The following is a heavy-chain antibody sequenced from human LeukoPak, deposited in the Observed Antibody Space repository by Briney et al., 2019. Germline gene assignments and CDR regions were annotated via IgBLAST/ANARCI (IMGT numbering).Heavy chain of an antibody. Sequence: PGRSLRLSCAASGFTFSSYAMHWVRQAPGKGLEWVAVISYDGSNKYYADSVKGRFTISRDNSKNTLYLQMNSLRAEDTAVYYCARGESYSPFDYWGQGTLVTVSS. CDR3: ARGESYSPFDY. D-gene: IGHD1-26*01. V-gene: IGHV3-30-3*01. CDR2: ISYDGSNK. CDR1: GFTFSSYA. J-gene: IGHJ4*02.